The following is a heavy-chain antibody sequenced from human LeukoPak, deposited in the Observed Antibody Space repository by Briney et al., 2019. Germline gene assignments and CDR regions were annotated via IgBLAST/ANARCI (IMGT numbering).Heavy chain of an antibody. CDR2: IRPNRGET. CDR1: GYTFNDYY. J-gene: IGHJ4*02. CDR3: ARDGNFDY. Sequence: ASVKASCKGSGYTFNDYYMHWVRQAPGKGLEWMGGIRPNRGETNYAQTLQGRVTMTRDKSNRTVYMEVNSLRPYDTAVFYCARDGNFDYWGQGTLVTVSS. V-gene: IGHV1-2*02. D-gene: IGHD1-1*01.